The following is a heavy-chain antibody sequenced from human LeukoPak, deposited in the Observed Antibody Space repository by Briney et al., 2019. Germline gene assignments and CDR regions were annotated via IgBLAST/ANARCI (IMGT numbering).Heavy chain of an antibody. CDR1: GFTFRNHA. J-gene: IGHJ5*02. CDR3: AKGDQSRTTFFDP. V-gene: IGHV3-23*01. Sequence: PGGSLRLSCVASGFTFRNHAMTWVRQAPGKGLEWVSIISSGGGSGTYYEDSVKGRFTISRDNSKNTLFLQMNSLRADDTAVYYCAKGDQSRTTFFDPWGQGTLVTVSS. D-gene: IGHD1-1*01. CDR2: ISSGGGSGT.